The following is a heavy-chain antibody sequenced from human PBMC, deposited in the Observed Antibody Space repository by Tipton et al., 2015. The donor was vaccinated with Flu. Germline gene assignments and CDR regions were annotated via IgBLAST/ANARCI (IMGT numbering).Heavy chain of an antibody. V-gene: IGHV3-74*03. Sequence: SLRLSCAASGFTFSIYWMHWVRQVPGKGLVWVSRISSNENDRTYADSVKGRFTISRDNARNTLYLHMNSLRAEDTAVYYRARDRLVPRDPDAFDLWGRGTMVTVSS. CDR1: GFTFSIYW. J-gene: IGHJ3*01. CDR2: ISSNENDR. D-gene: IGHD3-16*01. CDR3: ARDRLVPRDPDAFDL.